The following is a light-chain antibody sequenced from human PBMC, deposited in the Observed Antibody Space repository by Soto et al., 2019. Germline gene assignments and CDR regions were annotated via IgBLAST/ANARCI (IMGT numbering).Light chain of an antibody. J-gene: IGLJ1*01. CDR2: GVS. V-gene: IGLV2-14*01. CDR1: RSDIGSYNY. Sequence: QSVLTQPASVSGSPGQSITISCSGTRSDIGSYNYVAWYQQFPGKTPKILIYGVSNRPSGVSSRFSGSKSGNTASLTISGLQAEDEADYYCISYTRSSTYYVFGSGTKVTV. CDR3: ISYTRSSTYYV.